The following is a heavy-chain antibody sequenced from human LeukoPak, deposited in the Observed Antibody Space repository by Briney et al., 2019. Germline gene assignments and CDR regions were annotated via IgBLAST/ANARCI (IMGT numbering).Heavy chain of an antibody. CDR1: GFTFSSYA. CDR3: AKSGYCSSTNCRLDY. J-gene: IGHJ4*02. Sequence: GGSLRLSCAASGFTFSSYAMSWVRQAPGKGLEWVSAISGSGGYTYYADSVKGRFTISRDNSKNTLYLQMNSLRAEDTAVYYCAKSGYCSSTNCRLDYWGLGTLVTVSS. V-gene: IGHV3-23*01. D-gene: IGHD2-2*01. CDR2: ISGSGGYT.